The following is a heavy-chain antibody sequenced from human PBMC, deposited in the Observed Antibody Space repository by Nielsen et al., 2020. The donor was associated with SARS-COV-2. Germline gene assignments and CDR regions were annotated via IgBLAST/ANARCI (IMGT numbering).Heavy chain of an antibody. CDR3: KHYYDMDV. CDR1: GFTFGDAI. CDR2: IRSKTNNYET. V-gene: IGHV3-73*01. Sequence: LTCAASGFTFGDAIIHWVRQASGKGLEWVGRIRSKTNNYETSYATSVKGRFIISRDESKNMAYLQMNSLKTDDTAVYYCKHYYDMDVWGQGTTVTVSS. J-gene: IGHJ6*02.